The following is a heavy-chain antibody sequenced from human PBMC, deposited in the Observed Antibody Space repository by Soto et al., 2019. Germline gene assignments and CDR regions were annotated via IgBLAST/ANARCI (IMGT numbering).Heavy chain of an antibody. CDR2: ISSSGSTI. D-gene: IGHD3-3*01. J-gene: IGHJ6*02. CDR1: GFTFSDYY. Sequence: PVGSLRLSCAASGFTFSDYYMSWIRQAPGKGLEWVSYISSSGSTIYYADSVKGRFTISRDNAKNSLYLQMNSLRAADTAVYYCARGLEWLIDIYAMDVWGQGTTVTVSS. V-gene: IGHV3-11*01. CDR3: ARGLEWLIDIYAMDV.